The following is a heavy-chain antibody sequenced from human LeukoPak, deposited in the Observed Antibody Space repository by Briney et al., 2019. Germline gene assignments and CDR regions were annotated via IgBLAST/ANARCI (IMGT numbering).Heavy chain of an antibody. CDR2: IEQDGSEE. V-gene: IGHV3-7*01. CDR3: ARDPSRGYSYGCADY. J-gene: IGHJ4*02. Sequence: GGSLRLSCAASGFSFSSYWMTWVRQAPGKGLEWVAHIEQDGSEEYYVDSVKGRFTISRDNAKKSLYLHMNSLRAEDPAVYYCARDPSRGYSYGCADYWGQGTLVAVSS. D-gene: IGHD5-18*01. CDR1: GFSFSSYW.